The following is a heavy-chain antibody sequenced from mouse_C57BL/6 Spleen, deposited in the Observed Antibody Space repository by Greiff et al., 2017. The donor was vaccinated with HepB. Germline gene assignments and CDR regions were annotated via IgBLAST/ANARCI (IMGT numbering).Heavy chain of an antibody. CDR3: ARGGTAQALAY. CDR2: INPSSGYT. Sequence: VKLQESGAELARPGASVKMSCKASGYTFTSYTMHWVKQRPGQGLEWIGYINPSSGYTKYNQKFKDKATLTADKSSSTAYMQLSSLTSEDSAVYYCARGGTAQALAYWGQGILVTVSA. CDR1: GYTFTSYT. D-gene: IGHD3-2*02. J-gene: IGHJ3*01. V-gene: IGHV1-4*01.